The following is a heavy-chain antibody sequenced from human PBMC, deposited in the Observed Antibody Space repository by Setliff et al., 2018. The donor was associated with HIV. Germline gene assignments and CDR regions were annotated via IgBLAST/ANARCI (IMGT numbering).Heavy chain of an antibody. CDR2: IYYTGNT. Sequence: SETLSLTCTVSGVSVSGTAYYWAWIRQPPGRGLEWIGNIYYTGNTNYNSSLKSRISMSMVASKKQIFLKLSTVSAADTAVYYCARQQGDSRGFYPHFDYWGQGRLVTVLL. V-gene: IGHV4-39*01. CDR1: GVSVSGTAYY. D-gene: IGHD3-22*01. CDR3: ARQQGDSRGFYPHFDY. J-gene: IGHJ4*02.